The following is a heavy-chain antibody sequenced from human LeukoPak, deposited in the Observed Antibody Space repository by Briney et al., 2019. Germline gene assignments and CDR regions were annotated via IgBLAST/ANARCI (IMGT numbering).Heavy chain of an antibody. V-gene: IGHV3-30*02. J-gene: IGHJ2*01. CDR3: AKGRDVYNYWYFDL. CDR2: IRYDGSNK. Sequence: GGSLRLSCAASGFTFSSYYMSWVRQAPGKGLEWVAFIRYDGSNKYYADSVKGRFTISRDNSKNTMYLQMNSLRAEDTAVYYCAKGRDVYNYWYFDLWGRGTLVTVSS. CDR1: GFTFSSYY. D-gene: IGHD5-24*01.